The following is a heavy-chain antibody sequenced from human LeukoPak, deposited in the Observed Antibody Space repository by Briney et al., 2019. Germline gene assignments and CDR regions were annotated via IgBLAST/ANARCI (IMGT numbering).Heavy chain of an antibody. CDR2: IYYSGST. D-gene: IGHD2-15*01. J-gene: IGHJ3*02. Sequence: SETLSLTCTVSGGSISSYYWNWIRRPPGKGLEWIGHIYYSGSTNYNPSLKSRVTISVDTSKNQFSLKLSSVTAADTAVYYCARGEGYCSGGSCFIDGFDIWGQGTMVTVSS. CDR3: ARGEGYCSGGSCFIDGFDI. V-gene: IGHV4-59*01. CDR1: GGSISSYY.